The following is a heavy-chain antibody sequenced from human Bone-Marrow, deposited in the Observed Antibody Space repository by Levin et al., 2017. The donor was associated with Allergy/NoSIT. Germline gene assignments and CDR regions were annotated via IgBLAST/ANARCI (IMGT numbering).Heavy chain of an antibody. Sequence: PGGSLRLSCAASGFTFSDYYMSWIRQAPGKGLEWVSYISSTGTTVHYADSVKGRFTISRDNAKNSLYLQMTSLRAEDTAVYYCARDAVVRLSTFGGVIVTDVFDVWGQGTMVTVSS. CDR1: GFTFSDYY. CDR3: ARDAVVRLSTFGGVIVTDVFDV. V-gene: IGHV3-11*01. J-gene: IGHJ3*01. CDR2: ISSTGTTV. D-gene: IGHD3-16*02.